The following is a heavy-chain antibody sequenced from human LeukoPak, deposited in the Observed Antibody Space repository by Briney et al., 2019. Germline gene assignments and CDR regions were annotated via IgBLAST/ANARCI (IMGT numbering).Heavy chain of an antibody. CDR2: IYNSGST. J-gene: IGHJ2*01. V-gene: IGHV4-61*10. CDR3: ARVYYSSSYDYWYFDL. D-gene: IGHD6-13*01. Sequence: SETLSLTCTVSGGSFSSGSYYWTWIRQPAGKGLEWIGYIYNSGSTNYNPSLKSRVTISVDTSKNQFSLKLTSVTAADTAVYYCARVYYSSSYDYWYFDLWGRGTLVTVSS. CDR1: GGSFSSGSYY.